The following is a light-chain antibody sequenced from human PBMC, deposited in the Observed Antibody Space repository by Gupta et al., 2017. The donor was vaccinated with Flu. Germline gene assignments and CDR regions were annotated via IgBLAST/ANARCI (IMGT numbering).Light chain of an antibody. V-gene: IGLV3-21*02. J-gene: IGLJ3*02. CDR2: DDI. CDR3: QLWDGSADLWV. CDR1: DIGTKS. Sequence: GQTATIACGGNDIGTKSVHWYQQKPGQAPVLVVYDDIERPSGIPERFSGSNSGSTANLTIIRAEAGDEADYFCQLWDGSADLWVLGGGTKLTGL.